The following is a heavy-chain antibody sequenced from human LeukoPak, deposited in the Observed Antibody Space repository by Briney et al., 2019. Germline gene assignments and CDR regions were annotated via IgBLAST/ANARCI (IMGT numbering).Heavy chain of an antibody. D-gene: IGHD1-26*01. CDR2: INGGGDKT. CDR3: AKSRGSTLFDS. J-gene: IGHJ4*02. CDR1: GVTFINYT. V-gene: IGHV3-23*01. Sequence: GSLRLSXVGSGVTFINYTMNWVRQAPGKGLEWVSGINGGGDKTYYRDSVKGRITISRDNSKNTLYLQMNSLRAEDTAIYYCAKSRGSTLFDSWGQGTLVTVSS.